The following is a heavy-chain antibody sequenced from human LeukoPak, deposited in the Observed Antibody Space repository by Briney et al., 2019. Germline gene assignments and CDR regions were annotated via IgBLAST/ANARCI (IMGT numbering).Heavy chain of an antibody. CDR3: ARGQHDYGDYKGFDH. V-gene: IGHV4-34*01. J-gene: IGHJ4*02. CDR1: GGSFSGYY. CDR2: INHSGST. D-gene: IGHD4-17*01. Sequence: SETLSLTCAVYGGSFSGYYWSWIRQPPGKGREWIGEINHSGSTNYNPSLKSRVTISVDTSKNQFSLKLSSVTAADTAVYYCARGQHDYGDYKGFDHWGQGTLVTVSS.